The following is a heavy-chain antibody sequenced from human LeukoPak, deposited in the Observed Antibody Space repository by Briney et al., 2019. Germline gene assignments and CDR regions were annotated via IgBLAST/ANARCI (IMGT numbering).Heavy chain of an antibody. J-gene: IGHJ4*02. CDR2: IYYSGST. CDR3: ARGGSSGYQSY. V-gene: IGHV4-59*01. CDR1: GGSISSYY. D-gene: IGHD3-22*01. Sequence: PSETLSLTCTVSGGSISSYYWSWIRQPPGKGLEWIGYIYYSGSTNYNPSLKSRVTISVDTSKNQFSLKLSSVTAADTAVYYCARGGSSGYQSYWGQGTLVTVSS.